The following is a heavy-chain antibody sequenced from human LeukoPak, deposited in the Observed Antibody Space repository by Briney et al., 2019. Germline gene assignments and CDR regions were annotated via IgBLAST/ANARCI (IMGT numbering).Heavy chain of an antibody. CDR2: INPSGGST. CDR3: ATYRGDSTRYYYYYYGMDV. Sequence: GASVKVSCKASGYTFTSYYMHWVRQAPGQGLEWMGIINPSGGSTSYAQKFQGRVTMTRDTSTSTVYMELSSLRSEDTAVYYCATYRGDSTRYYYYYYGMDVWGQGTMVTVSS. CDR1: GYTFTSYY. J-gene: IGHJ6*02. D-gene: IGHD1-26*01. V-gene: IGHV1-46*03.